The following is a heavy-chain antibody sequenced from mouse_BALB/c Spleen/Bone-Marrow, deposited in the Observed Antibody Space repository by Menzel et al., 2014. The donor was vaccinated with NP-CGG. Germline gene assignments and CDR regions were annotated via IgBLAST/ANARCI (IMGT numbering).Heavy chain of an antibody. V-gene: IGHV4-1*02. CDR2: INPDSNTI. CDR3: ARRKLWRAVGN. CDR1: GFDFSSYW. D-gene: IGHD1-1*02. Sequence: EVKVIESGGGLAQPGGSLKLSCAASGFDFSSYWMTWVPQAPGKGLEWIGEINPDSNTINYTPSLKDKFIISRANVKNWLCKQMRKVSTEMAKLYCGARRKLWRAVGNRGQGISVT. J-gene: IGHJ4*01.